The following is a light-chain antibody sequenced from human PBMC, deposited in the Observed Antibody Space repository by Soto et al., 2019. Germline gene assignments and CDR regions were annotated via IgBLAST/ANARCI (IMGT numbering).Light chain of an antibody. Sequence: DIQMTQSPSTLSASVGDRVTITCRASQSISSWLAWYQQKPGKAPKLLIYKASSLESGVPSRFSGSGSGTEFTLTISSLQPDDFATYYCQQCNSWMFGQGTKVEIK. V-gene: IGKV1-5*03. CDR2: KAS. J-gene: IGKJ1*01. CDR1: QSISSW. CDR3: QQCNSWM.